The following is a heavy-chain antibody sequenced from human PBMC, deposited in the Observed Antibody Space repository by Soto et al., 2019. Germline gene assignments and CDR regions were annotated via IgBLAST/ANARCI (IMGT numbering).Heavy chain of an antibody. CDR3: ARSPDYDILTGYYHFDY. V-gene: IGHV5-51*01. CDR2: MYPGDSDT. J-gene: IGHJ4*02. Sequence: PGESLKISCMTSGYSFTSYWVGWVRQMPGKGLEWMGIMYPGDSDTKYSPSFQGQVTISADKPTSSAYLQWSSLKASDTAMYYCARSPDYDILTGYYHFDYWGQGTLVTVSS. CDR1: GYSFTSYW. D-gene: IGHD3-9*01.